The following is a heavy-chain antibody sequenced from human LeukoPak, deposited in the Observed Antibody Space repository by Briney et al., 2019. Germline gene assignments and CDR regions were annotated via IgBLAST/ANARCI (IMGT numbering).Heavy chain of an antibody. V-gene: IGHV4-38-2*02. D-gene: IGHD6-19*01. CDR3: ARDLRLSPYSGGWPLDY. J-gene: IGHJ4*02. CDR2: IYHNGNT. Sequence: SETLSLTRTVSGYSISSGYYWGWIRQPPGQGLEWIGSIYHNGNTFYNPSLKSRITISVDTSKNQFSLKLSSVTAADTAVYYCARDLRLSPYSGGWPLDYWGQGTLVTVSS. CDR1: GYSISSGYY.